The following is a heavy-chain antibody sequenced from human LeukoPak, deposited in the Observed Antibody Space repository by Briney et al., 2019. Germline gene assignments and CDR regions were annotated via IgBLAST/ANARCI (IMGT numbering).Heavy chain of an antibody. CDR3: AIPPPRGYSYGYFGYYYMDV. CDR1: GYTLTELS. Sequence: ASVTVSCKVSGYTLTELSVHWVRQAPGKGLEWMGNFDPKDGDTIYAQRFQGRVTMTEDTSTHTAYMELSSLRSEDTAVYYCAIPPPRGYSYGYFGYYYMDVWGKGTTVTISS. V-gene: IGHV1-24*01. J-gene: IGHJ6*03. D-gene: IGHD5-18*01. CDR2: FDPKDGDT.